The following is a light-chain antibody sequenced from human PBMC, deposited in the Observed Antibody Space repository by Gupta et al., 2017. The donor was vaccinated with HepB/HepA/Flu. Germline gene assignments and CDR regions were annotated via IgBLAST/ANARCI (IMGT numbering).Light chain of an antibody. V-gene: IGLV1-44*01. CDR1: SSNIGSNT. CDR2: SNN. CDR3: AAWDDSLNVL. Sequence: QSVLTQPPSASGTLGQRVTIYCSGSSSNIGSNTVNWYQQLPGTAPKLLIYSNNQRPSGVPDRFSGSKSGTSASLAISGLQSEDEADYYCAAWDDSLNVLFGGGTKLTVL. J-gene: IGLJ2*01.